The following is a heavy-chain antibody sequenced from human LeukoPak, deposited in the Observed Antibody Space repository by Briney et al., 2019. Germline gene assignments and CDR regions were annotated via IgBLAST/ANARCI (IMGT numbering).Heavy chain of an antibody. CDR1: GFTFSDYY. D-gene: IGHD3-22*01. Sequence: GGSLRLSCAASGFTFSDYYMSWIRQAPGKGLEWVSAISGSDDNTYYADSVKGRFTISRDNSKNTLYLQMNSLRAEDTAGYYCAKDRASAYYPYSFDYWGQGTLVTVSS. J-gene: IGHJ4*02. CDR3: AKDRASAYYPYSFDY. V-gene: IGHV3-23*01. CDR2: ISGSDDNT.